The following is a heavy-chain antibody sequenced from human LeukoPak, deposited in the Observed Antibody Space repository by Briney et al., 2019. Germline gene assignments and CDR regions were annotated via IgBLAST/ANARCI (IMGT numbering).Heavy chain of an antibody. CDR2: TAGSGISK. Sequence: TGGSLRLSCVASGFTLNNYAMSWVRQAPGRGLEWASSTAGSGISKDYADSVKGRFTISKDKSKNTLYLQMDNLRAEDTGVYFCARLPTFYYDSSGYHYDYWGQGTLVTVSS. V-gene: IGHV3-23*01. CDR3: ARLPTFYYDSSGYHYDY. J-gene: IGHJ4*02. D-gene: IGHD3-22*01. CDR1: GFTLNNYA.